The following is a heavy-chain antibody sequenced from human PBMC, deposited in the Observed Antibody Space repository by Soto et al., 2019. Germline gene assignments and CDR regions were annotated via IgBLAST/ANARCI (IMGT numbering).Heavy chain of an antibody. CDR1: GFTFSSYA. V-gene: IGHV3-30-3*02. J-gene: IGHJ4*02. CDR2: ISYDGSNK. D-gene: IGHD3-22*01. Sequence: PGGSLRLSCAASGFTFSSYAMHWVRQAPGKGLEWVAVISYDGSNKYYADSVKGRFTISRDNSKNTLYLQMNSLRAEDTAVYYCAKNPTYDTSGYYYEYFDYWGQGTLVTVS. CDR3: AKNPTYDTSGYYYEYFDY.